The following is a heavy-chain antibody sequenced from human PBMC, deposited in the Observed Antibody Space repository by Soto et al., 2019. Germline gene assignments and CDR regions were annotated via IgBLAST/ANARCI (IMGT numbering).Heavy chain of an antibody. Sequence: WASVKVSCKASGGTFSSYAISWVRQAPGQGLEWMGGIIPIFGTANYAQKFQGRVTITADESTSTAYMELSSLRSEDTAVYYCARGRTYYYDSSGYYALNYYYYYGMDVWGQGTTVTVSS. CDR1: GGTFSSYA. J-gene: IGHJ6*02. V-gene: IGHV1-69*13. CDR2: IIPIFGTA. D-gene: IGHD3-22*01. CDR3: ARGRTYYYDSSGYYALNYYYYYGMDV.